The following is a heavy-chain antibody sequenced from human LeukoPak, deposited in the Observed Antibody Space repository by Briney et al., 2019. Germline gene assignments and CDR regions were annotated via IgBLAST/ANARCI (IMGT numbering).Heavy chain of an antibody. CDR3: ARQEYDFAFDI. Sequence: SETLSLTCAVYGGSFSGYYWSWIRQPPGKGLEWIGEINHSGSTNYNPSLKSRVTISVDTSKNQSSLKLSSVTAADTAVYYCARQEYDFAFDIWGQGTMVTVSS. CDR2: INHSGST. V-gene: IGHV4-34*01. D-gene: IGHD3/OR15-3a*01. J-gene: IGHJ3*02. CDR1: GGSFSGYY.